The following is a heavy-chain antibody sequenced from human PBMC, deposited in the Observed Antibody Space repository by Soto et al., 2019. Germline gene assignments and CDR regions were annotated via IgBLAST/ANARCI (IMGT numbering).Heavy chain of an antibody. J-gene: IGHJ4*02. CDR1: GFTFSDYY. Sequence: GGSLRLSCAASGFTFSDYYMSWIRQAPGKGLEWVSAISGSGGSTYYADSVKGRFTISRDNSKNTLYLQMNSLRAEDTAVYYSAKAESLIPDYFDYWGQGTLVTVSS. CDR2: ISGSGGST. V-gene: IGHV3-23*01. CDR3: AKAESLIPDYFDY. D-gene: IGHD2-21*01.